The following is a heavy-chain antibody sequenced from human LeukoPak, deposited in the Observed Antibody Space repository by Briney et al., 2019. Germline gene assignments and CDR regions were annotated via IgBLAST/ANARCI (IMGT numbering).Heavy chain of an antibody. J-gene: IGHJ4*02. CDR1: GFTFSSYA. CDR2: ISYDGSNK. V-gene: IGHV3-30*04. D-gene: IGHD6-13*01. Sequence: GGSLRLSCAASGFTFSSYAMHWVRQVPGKGLEWVAVISYDGSNKYYADSVKGRFTISRDNSKNTLYLQMNSLRAEDTAVYYCARGYSSDCWGQGTLVTVSS. CDR3: ARGYSSDC.